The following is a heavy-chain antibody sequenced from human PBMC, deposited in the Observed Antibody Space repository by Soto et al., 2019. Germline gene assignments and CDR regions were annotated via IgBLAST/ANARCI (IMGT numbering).Heavy chain of an antibody. V-gene: IGHV1-69*13. J-gene: IGHJ6*02. CDR3: ARAGGGNWNYFYYYGMDV. Sequence: ASVKVSCKASGGTFSSYAISWVRQAPGQGLEWMGGIIPIFGTANYAQKFQGRVTITADESTSTAYMELSSLRSEDTAVYYCARAGGGNWNYFYYYGMDVWGQGTTVTVSS. CDR2: IIPIFGTA. CDR1: GGTFSSYA. D-gene: IGHD1-20*01.